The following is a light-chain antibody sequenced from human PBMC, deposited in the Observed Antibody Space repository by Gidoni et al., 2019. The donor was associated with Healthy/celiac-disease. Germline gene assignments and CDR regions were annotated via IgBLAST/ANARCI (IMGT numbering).Light chain of an antibody. CDR2: AAS. CDR1: QGISSY. V-gene: IGKV1D-8*01. Sequence: VIWMTQSPSSLSASTGDRVTISCRTSQGISSYLAWYQQKPGKAPELLIYAASTLQNVVPSRFSGSGSGTDFTLTISGLQSEDFATYYCQQYCSFPWTFXXXTKMEIK. CDR3: QQYCSFPWT. J-gene: IGKJ1*01.